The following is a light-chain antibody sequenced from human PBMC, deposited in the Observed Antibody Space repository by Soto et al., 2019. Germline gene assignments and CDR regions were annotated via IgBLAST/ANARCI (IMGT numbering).Light chain of an antibody. J-gene: IGLJ2*01. V-gene: IGLV2-8*01. CDR1: SSDGCGYNY. Sequence: SALNQPPSASGSLGQSVTISCTGTSSDGCGYNYVSWHQQHPGKAPKVMIYEVTKRPPGVPDRLSGSKSCNTASLPVSGLQAEDEADYYCSSFAGGGNPVLLGGGTKLTVL. CDR3: SSFAGGGNPVL. CDR2: EVT.